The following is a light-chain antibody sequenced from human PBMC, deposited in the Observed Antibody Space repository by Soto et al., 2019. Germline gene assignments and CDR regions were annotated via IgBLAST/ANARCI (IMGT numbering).Light chain of an antibody. CDR1: QSVSSEK. V-gene: IGKV4-1*01. CDR2: WAS. Sequence: EIVLTQSPGTLSLSPGERASLSCRASQSVSSEKLAWYQQKPGQPPKVLIYWASTRESGVPDRFSGSESGTDFTLTISNLQAEDVAVYYCQQYYSTPWTFGQGTKVDIK. J-gene: IGKJ1*01. CDR3: QQYYSTPWT.